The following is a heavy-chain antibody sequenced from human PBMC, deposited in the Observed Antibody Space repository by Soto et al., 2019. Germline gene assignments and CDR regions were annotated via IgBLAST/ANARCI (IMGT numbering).Heavy chain of an antibody. CDR1: GFTVRNNY. Sequence: EVQLVESGGGLVQPGGSLRLSCAASGFTVRNNYMCWVRQAPGKGLEWVSLIYSGGVTHYADSVRGRFTISRDNSRNTLYLQMNSLRADDTAVYYCAKRGTTVTTSLWYWGQGTLVTVSS. J-gene: IGHJ4*02. CDR2: IYSGGVT. V-gene: IGHV3-66*01. D-gene: IGHD4-17*01. CDR3: AKRGTTVTTSLWY.